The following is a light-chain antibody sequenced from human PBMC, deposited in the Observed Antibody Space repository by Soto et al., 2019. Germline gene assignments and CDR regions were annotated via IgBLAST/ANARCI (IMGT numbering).Light chain of an antibody. Sequence: EFVLTQSPGTLSLSPGERDTLSCRASQTVRNNYLAWYQQKPGQAPRLLIYDASSRATGIPDRFSGGGSGTDFTLTISRLEPEDFGLYYCHQYNNFWTFGQGTKVDIK. V-gene: IGKV3-20*01. CDR1: QTVRNNY. CDR3: HQYNNFWT. CDR2: DAS. J-gene: IGKJ1*01.